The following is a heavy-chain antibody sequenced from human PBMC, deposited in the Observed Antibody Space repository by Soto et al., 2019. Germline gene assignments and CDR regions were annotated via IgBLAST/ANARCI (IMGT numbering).Heavy chain of an antibody. CDR1: GFTFSSYG. V-gene: IGHV3-30*18. J-gene: IGHJ6*02. CDR3: AKDGYQTSYYYGMDV. D-gene: IGHD5-12*01. Sequence: QVQLVESGGGVVQPGRSLRLSCAASGFTFSSYGMHWVRQAPGKGLVWVAVISYDGSNKYYADSVKGRFTISRDNSKNTLYLQMNSLRAEDTAVYYCAKDGYQTSYYYGMDVWGQGTTVTVSS. CDR2: ISYDGSNK.